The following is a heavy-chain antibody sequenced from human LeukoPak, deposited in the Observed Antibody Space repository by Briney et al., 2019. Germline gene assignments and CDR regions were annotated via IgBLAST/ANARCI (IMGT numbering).Heavy chain of an antibody. V-gene: IGHV3-48*03. Sequence: GGSLRLSCAASGFTFSNYEMNWVRQAPGKGLEWVSYIGSSGSTMYYADSVKGRFTISRDNAQNSLPLQMDSLRAEDTAVYYCASFTDYWGQGTLVTVSS. CDR2: IGSSGSTM. J-gene: IGHJ4*02. CDR1: GFTFSNYE. CDR3: ASFTDY.